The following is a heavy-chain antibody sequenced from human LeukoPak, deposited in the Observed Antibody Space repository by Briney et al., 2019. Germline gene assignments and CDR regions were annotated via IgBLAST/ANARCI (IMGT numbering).Heavy chain of an antibody. Sequence: SETLSLTCAVYGGSFSGYYWSWIRQPPGKGLEWIGEINHSGSTNYNPSLKSRVTISVDTSKNQFSLKLSSVTAADTAAYYCARSRRVRYFDWILSAYFDYWGQGTLVTVSS. CDR2: INHSGST. CDR1: GGSFSGYY. J-gene: IGHJ4*02. D-gene: IGHD3-9*01. CDR3: ARSRRVRYFDWILSAYFDY. V-gene: IGHV4-34*01.